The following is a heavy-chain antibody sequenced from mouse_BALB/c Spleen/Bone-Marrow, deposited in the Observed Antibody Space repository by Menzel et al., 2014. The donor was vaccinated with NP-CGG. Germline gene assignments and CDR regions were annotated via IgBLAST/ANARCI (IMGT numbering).Heavy chain of an antibody. J-gene: IGHJ4*01. Sequence: DVKLEESGGGLVQPGGSWNLSCAASGFTFSSFGMHWVRQAPEKGLEWVAYISNGSSTIYYADTVKGRFTISRDNPKNTLFLQMTSLRSEDTAMYYCARKGAMITHYYAMDYWGQGTSVTVAS. CDR2: ISNGSSTI. D-gene: IGHD2-4*01. CDR3: ARKGAMITHYYAMDY. V-gene: IGHV5-17*02. CDR1: GFTFSSFG.